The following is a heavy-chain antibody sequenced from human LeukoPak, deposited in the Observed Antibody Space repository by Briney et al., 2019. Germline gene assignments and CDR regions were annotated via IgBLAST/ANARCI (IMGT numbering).Heavy chain of an antibody. CDR2: ISGSGGST. J-gene: IGHJ4*02. Sequence: PGGSLRLSCAASGFTFSSYAMSWVRQAPGKGLEWVSAISGSGGSTYYADSVKGRFTISRDNSKNTLYLQMNSLRAEDTAAYYCAKARLGPYCGGDCYSDYWGQGTLVTVSS. CDR1: GFTFSSYA. D-gene: IGHD2-21*02. V-gene: IGHV3-23*01. CDR3: AKARLGPYCGGDCYSDY.